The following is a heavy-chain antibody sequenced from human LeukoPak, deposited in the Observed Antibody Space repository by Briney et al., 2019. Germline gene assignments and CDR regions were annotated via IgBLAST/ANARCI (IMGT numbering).Heavy chain of an antibody. Sequence: SETLSLTCTVSGGSISSYYWSWIRQPPGKGLEWIGYIYCSGSTNYNPSLKSRVTISVDTSKNQFSLKLSSVTAADTAVYYCARGVTLGSLDAFDIWGQGTMVTVSS. J-gene: IGHJ3*02. V-gene: IGHV4-59*01. CDR3: ARGVTLGSLDAFDI. CDR1: GGSISSYY. D-gene: IGHD1-26*01. CDR2: IYCSGST.